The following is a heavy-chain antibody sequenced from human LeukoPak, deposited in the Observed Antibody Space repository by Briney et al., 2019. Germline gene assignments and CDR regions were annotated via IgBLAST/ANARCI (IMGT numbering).Heavy chain of an antibody. CDR2: ISWNSGSI. Sequence: PGGSLRLSCAASGFTFDDYAMHWVRQAPGKGLEWVSGISWNSGSIGYAVSVKGRFTISRDNAKNSLYLQMNSLRAEDTALYYCAKSYDSSGYYAFDIWGEGTMVTVSS. CDR3: AKSYDSSGYYAFDI. CDR1: GFTFDDYA. D-gene: IGHD3-22*01. V-gene: IGHV3-9*01. J-gene: IGHJ3*02.